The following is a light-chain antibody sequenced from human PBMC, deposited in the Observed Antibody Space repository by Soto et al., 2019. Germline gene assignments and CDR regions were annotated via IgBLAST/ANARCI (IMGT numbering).Light chain of an antibody. CDR3: QQRSNWGT. CDR2: DAS. V-gene: IGKV3-11*01. Sequence: IVFALSSTTQSLPPGESPTLSSRASQSVSSYLAWYQQKPGQAPRLLIYDASNRATGIPARFSGSGSGTDFTLTISSLGPEDFAVYCCQQRSNWGTFGRGTRLEI. J-gene: IGKJ5*01. CDR1: QSVSSY.